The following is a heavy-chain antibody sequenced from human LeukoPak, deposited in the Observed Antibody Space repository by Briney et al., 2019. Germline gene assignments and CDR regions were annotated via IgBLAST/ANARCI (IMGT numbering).Heavy chain of an antibody. CDR2: ISYDGSNK. CDR3: AKGSSNWYLFDY. CDR1: GFTFSSYA. Sequence: PGGSLRLSCAASGFTFSSYAMHWVRQAPGKGLEWVAVISYDGSNKYYADSVKGRFTISRDNSKNTLYLQMNSLRAEDTAVYYCAKGSSNWYLFDYWGQGTLVTVSS. J-gene: IGHJ4*02. V-gene: IGHV3-30*04. D-gene: IGHD6-13*01.